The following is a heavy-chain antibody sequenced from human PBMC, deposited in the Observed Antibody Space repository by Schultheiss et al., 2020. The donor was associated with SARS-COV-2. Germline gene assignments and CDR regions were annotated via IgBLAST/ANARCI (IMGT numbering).Heavy chain of an antibody. Sequence: SETLSLTCTVSGGSISSYYWSWIRQHPGKGLEWIGYIYYSGSTYYNPSLKSRVTISVDTSKNQFSLKLSSVTAADTAVYYCARERPRDAFDIWGQGTMVTVSS. CDR3: ARERPRDAFDI. V-gene: IGHV4-59*01. J-gene: IGHJ3*02. CDR1: GGSISSYY. CDR2: IYYSGST.